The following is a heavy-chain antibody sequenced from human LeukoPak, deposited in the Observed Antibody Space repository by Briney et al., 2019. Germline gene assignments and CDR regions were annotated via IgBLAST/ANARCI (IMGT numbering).Heavy chain of an antibody. V-gene: IGHV3-21*06. Sequence: GGSLRLSCAASGFTFSDYSMNWVRHAPGKGLEWVSSISSRSRSIYYADSVKGRFTISRDTAKNSLYLQMNSLRAEDTAVYYCARDAQGAYCGGDCYADWYFDLGGRGTLVTVSS. CDR3: ARDAQGAYCGGDCYADWYFDL. J-gene: IGHJ2*01. CDR1: GFTFSDYS. CDR2: ISSRSRSI. D-gene: IGHD2-21*02.